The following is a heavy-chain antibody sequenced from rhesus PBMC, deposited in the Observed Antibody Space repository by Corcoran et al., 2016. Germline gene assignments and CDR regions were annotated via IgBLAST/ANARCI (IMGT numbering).Heavy chain of an antibody. V-gene: IGHV4-65*01. J-gene: IGHJ2*01. CDR1: GGSVSSSNW. CDR3: ARVNTVTYY. D-gene: IGHD4-23*01. CDR2: ISGSSGST. Sequence: QVQLQESGPGLVKPSETLSLTCAVSGGSVSSSNWWSWIRQPPGKGLEWIGYISGSSGSTYYNPSLKSRVTISTDTSKNQFSLKLSSVTAADTAVYYCARVNTVTYYWGPGTPITISS.